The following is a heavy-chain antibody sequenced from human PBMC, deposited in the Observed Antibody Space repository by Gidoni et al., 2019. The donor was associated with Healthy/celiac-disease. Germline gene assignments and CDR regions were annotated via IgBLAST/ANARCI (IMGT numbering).Heavy chain of an antibody. CDR2: IIWNSGSI. D-gene: IGHD3-3*01. V-gene: IGHV3-9*01. CDR1: GFTFADYA. CDR3: AKVGYDFWYYYYMDV. Sequence: EVQLVESGGGLVQPGRSLRLSCAASGFTFADYAMHWVRQAPGKGLEWVSGIIWNSGSIGYADSVKGRFTISRDNAKNSLYLQMNSLRAEDTALYYCAKVGYDFWYYYYMDVWGKGTTVTVSS. J-gene: IGHJ6*03.